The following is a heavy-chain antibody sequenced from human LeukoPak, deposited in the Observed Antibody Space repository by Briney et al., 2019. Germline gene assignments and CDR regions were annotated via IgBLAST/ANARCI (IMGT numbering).Heavy chain of an antibody. D-gene: IGHD3-3*01. CDR1: GHTSDDYT. J-gene: IGHJ4*02. CDR3: SHSGKYDFWSGTF. V-gene: IGHV3-49*04. Sequence: GRSLRLSCTASGHTSDDYTVTWVRQAPGKGLEWVGFITRKSYGGTTEYAASVKGRFTISRADSKSIAYLEMSSLKTEDTGVYYCSHSGKYDFWSGTFWGQGTLVIVSS. CDR2: ITRKSYGGTT.